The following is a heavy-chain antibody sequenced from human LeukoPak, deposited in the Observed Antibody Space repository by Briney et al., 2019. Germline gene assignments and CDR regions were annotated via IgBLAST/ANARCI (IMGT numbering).Heavy chain of an antibody. CDR1: GFTFTHYA. CDR3: AKGPGDWGGNYLDH. CDR2: ISASGSTI. V-gene: IGHV3-23*01. J-gene: IGHJ4*02. Sequence: GGSLRLSCIASGFTFTHYAMTWVRQAPGKGLEWVSDISASGSTIHYADSVKGRFTVSRDNSKNTVFLEMISLRVEDTALYHCAKGPGDWGGNYLDHWGQGAQVTVSS. D-gene: IGHD2-21*02.